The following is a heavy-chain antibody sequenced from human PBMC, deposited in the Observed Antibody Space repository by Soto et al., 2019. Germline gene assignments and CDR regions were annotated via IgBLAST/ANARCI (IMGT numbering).Heavy chain of an antibody. D-gene: IGHD1-7*01. CDR1: GFNFDNYG. CDR3: AKDRVGGTFYTPLGF. CDR2: ITYDGSFQ. J-gene: IGHJ4*02. V-gene: IGHV3-30*18. Sequence: GGSLRLSCQASGFNFDNYGMHWVRQAPGKGLEWVAVITYDGSFQYYADSVKGRFTISRDNSKNTLFLHLNTLKPEDTAVYHCAKDRVGGTFYTPLGFWGQGTLVTVSA.